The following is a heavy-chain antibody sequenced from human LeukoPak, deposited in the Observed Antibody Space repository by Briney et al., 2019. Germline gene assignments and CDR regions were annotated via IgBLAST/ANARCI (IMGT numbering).Heavy chain of an antibody. CDR2: ISSSSSYI. CDR1: GFTFSSYS. Sequence: KPGGSLRLSCAASGFTFSSYSMNWVRQAPGKGLEWVSSISSSSSYINYADSVRGRFTISRDNAKNSLYLQMNSLRAEDTAVYYCARDGVAVAGHWGQGTLVTVSS. D-gene: IGHD6-19*01. CDR3: ARDGVAVAGH. V-gene: IGHV3-21*01. J-gene: IGHJ4*02.